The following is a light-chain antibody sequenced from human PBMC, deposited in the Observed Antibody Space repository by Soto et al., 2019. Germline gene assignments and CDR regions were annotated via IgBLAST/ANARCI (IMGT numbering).Light chain of an antibody. CDR2: SNN. Sequence: QSVLTQPPSASGTPGQRVTISCSGSSSNIGSNTVNWYQQLPGTASKLLIYSNNQRPSGVPDRFSGSKSGTSASLAIRGLHSEAEADYYCAAWDDSLHGWVFGGGTQLTVL. V-gene: IGLV1-44*01. CDR3: AAWDDSLHGWV. CDR1: SSNIGSNT. J-gene: IGLJ3*02.